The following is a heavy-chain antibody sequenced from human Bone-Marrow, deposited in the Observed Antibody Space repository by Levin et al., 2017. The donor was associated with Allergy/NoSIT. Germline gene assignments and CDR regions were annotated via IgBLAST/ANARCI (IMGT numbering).Heavy chain of an antibody. Sequence: ASVKVSCKASGGTFSSYAISWVRQAPGQGLEWMGGIIPIFGTANYAQKFQGRVTITADESTSTAYMELSSLRSEDTAVYYCATGSGYNPYYYYYGMDVWGQGTTVTVSS. CDR1: GGTFSSYA. D-gene: IGHD3-3*01. CDR2: IIPIFGTA. V-gene: IGHV1-69*13. CDR3: ATGSGYNPYYYYYGMDV. J-gene: IGHJ6*02.